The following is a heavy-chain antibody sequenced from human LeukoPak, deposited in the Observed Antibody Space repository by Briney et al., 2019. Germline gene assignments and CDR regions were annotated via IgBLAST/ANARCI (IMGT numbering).Heavy chain of an antibody. V-gene: IGHV2-5*01. CDR2: IYWNDDK. D-gene: IGHD3-10*01. CDR3: AHFLFGELLHDY. CDR1: GGSISSYYW. J-gene: IGHJ4*02. Sequence: TLSLTCTVSGGSISSYYWSWIRQPPGKALEWLALIYWNDDKRYSPSLKSRLTITKDTSKNQVVLTMTNMDPVDTATYYCAHFLFGELLHDYWGQGTLVTVSS.